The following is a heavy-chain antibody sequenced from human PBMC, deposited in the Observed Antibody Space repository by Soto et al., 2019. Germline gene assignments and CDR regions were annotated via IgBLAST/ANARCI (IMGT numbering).Heavy chain of an antibody. J-gene: IGHJ4*02. Sequence: GGSLRLSCAASGFTFSGSAMHWVRQASGKGLEWVGRIRSKANSYATAYAASVKGRFTISRDDSKNTAYLQMNSLKTEDTAVYYCTRDDSDWFFNWGRGTLVTAPQ. CDR2: IRSKANSYAT. D-gene: IGHD3-9*01. V-gene: IGHV3-73*01. CDR1: GFTFSGSA. CDR3: TRDDSDWFFN.